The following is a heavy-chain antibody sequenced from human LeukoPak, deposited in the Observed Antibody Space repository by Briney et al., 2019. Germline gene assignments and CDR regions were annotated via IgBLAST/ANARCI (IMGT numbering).Heavy chain of an antibody. Sequence: GGSLRLSCAASGFTFSSYGMHWVRQAPGKGLEWVAAIWFDGSNKFYGESVKGRFTISRDNSKSTLYLQMNSLRADDTAVYYCARPYRYCSGGSCSEHYFDYWGQGTLVTVSP. CDR1: GFTFSSYG. V-gene: IGHV3-33*01. CDR3: ARPYRYCSGGSCSEHYFDY. J-gene: IGHJ4*02. D-gene: IGHD2-15*01. CDR2: IWFDGSNK.